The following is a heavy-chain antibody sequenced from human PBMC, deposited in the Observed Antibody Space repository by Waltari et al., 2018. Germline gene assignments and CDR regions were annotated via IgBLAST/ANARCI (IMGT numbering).Heavy chain of an antibody. J-gene: IGHJ5*02. Sequence: QVQLVQSGAEVKKPGASVKVSCKASGYTFTSYDINWVRQATGQGLEWMGWVNPNSGNTGYAQKFQGRVTMTRNTSISTAYMELSSLRSEDTAVYYCARGVVVPAAIPYNWFDPWGQGTLVTVSS. CDR2: VNPNSGNT. CDR1: GYTFTSYD. V-gene: IGHV1-8*01. D-gene: IGHD2-2*01. CDR3: ARGVVVPAAIPYNWFDP.